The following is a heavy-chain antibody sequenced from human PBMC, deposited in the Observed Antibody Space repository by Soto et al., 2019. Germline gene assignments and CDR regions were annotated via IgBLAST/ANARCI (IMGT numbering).Heavy chain of an antibody. D-gene: IGHD6-13*01. J-gene: IGHJ4*02. Sequence: QVQLQESGPGLVRPSGTVSLTCAVSGGSISNGDWWSWVRQPPGKGLEWIGEIHHSGSTNYNPSLKSRVTMSVVPSKNLFALTLNSVNAADTAVYYCARDQGSHPGDWGQGTLVSVSS. V-gene: IGHV4-4*02. CDR1: GGSISNGDW. CDR2: IHHSGST. CDR3: ARDQGSHPGD.